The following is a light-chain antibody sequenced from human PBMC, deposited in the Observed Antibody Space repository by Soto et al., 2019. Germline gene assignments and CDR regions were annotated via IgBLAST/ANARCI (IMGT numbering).Light chain of an antibody. V-gene: IGLV1-40*01. J-gene: IGLJ3*02. CDR2: ADS. CDR1: SSNIGAGYD. Sequence: QSVLTQPPSVSGAPGQRVTISCTGSSSNIGAGYDVHWYQQLPGTAPKLLIYADSNRPSGVPDRFSGSKSGTSASLAITGLQAEDEADYYCGTWDTSLSVGVFGGGTKLTVL. CDR3: GTWDTSLSVGV.